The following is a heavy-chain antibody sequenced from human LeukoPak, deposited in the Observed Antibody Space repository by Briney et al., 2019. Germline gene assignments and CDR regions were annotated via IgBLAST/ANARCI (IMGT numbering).Heavy chain of an antibody. CDR3: ARGGTTVALDY. D-gene: IGHD4-23*01. J-gene: IGHJ4*02. Sequence: GGSLRLSCAASGFTFSSYAMHWVRQAPGKGLEYVSAISSNGGSTYYANSVKGRFTISRDNSKNTLYLQMGSLRAEDMAVYYCARGGTTVALDYWGQGTLVTVSS. V-gene: IGHV3-64*01. CDR1: GFTFSSYA. CDR2: ISSNGGST.